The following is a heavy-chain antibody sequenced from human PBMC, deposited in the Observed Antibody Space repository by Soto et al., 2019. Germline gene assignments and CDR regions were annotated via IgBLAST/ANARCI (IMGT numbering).Heavy chain of an antibody. CDR1: GGSISSGDYY. Sequence: SETLSLTCTVSGGSISSGDYYWSWIRQPPGKGLEWIGNIYYSGSTYYNPSLKSRVTISIDTSKNQFSLKLSPVTAADTAVYYCARRYGGNFDYWGQGTLVTVSS. CDR2: IYYSGST. D-gene: IGHD1-26*01. CDR3: ARRYGGNFDY. V-gene: IGHV4-30-4*02. J-gene: IGHJ4*02.